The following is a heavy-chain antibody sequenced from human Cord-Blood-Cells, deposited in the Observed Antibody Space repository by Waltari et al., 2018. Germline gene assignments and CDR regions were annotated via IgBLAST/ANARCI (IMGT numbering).Heavy chain of an antibody. Sequence: EVQLVQSGAEVKKPGESLKISCKGSGYSFTSYWIGWVRQMPGKGLEWMGSIYPGSSHPRYVPSFHGLVTIAAGKSISTAYLQGSSRKASDTARYYCARHPDYGGNSYFDYWGQGTLVTVSS. CDR1: GYSFTSYW. J-gene: IGHJ4*02. V-gene: IGHV5-51*01. D-gene: IGHD4-17*01. CDR2: IYPGSSHP. CDR3: ARHPDYGGNSYFDY.